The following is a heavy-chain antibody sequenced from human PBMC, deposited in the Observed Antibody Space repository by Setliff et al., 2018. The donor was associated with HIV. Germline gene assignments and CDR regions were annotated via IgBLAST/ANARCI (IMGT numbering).Heavy chain of an antibody. D-gene: IGHD3-3*01. V-gene: IGHV4-59*01. CDR3: ARGVKFDY. Sequence: SETLSLTCSVSGGSFSGYYWSWIRQPPGTGLEWIGYIYIYNSGSTNYNPSLTSRVTISADTSRNQFSLKLTSVTAADTAIYYCARGVKFDYWGQGTQVTVSS. J-gene: IGHJ4*02. CDR2: IYIYNSGST. CDR1: GGSFSGYY.